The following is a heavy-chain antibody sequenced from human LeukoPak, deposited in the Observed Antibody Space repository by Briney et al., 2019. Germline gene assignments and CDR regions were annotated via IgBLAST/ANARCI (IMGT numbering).Heavy chain of an antibody. CDR2: IWYDGTNK. Sequence: GGSLRLSCAAPGFTFSSYGMHWVRQAPGKGLEWVAVIWYDGTNKYYADSVKGRFTISRDNSKNTLYLQMNSLRAEDTAVYYCARDFIGDSSGYYPHNWFDPWGQGTLVTVSS. V-gene: IGHV3-33*01. J-gene: IGHJ5*02. CDR1: GFTFSSYG. D-gene: IGHD3-22*01. CDR3: ARDFIGDSSGYYPHNWFDP.